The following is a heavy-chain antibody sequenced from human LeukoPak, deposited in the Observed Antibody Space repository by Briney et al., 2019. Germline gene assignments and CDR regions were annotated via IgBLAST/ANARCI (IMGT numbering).Heavy chain of an antibody. CDR1: GFTFSTYA. CDR3: AKDVGLTMIGVYDAFDI. J-gene: IGHJ3*02. D-gene: IGHD3-22*01. CDR2: ISGSGGST. Sequence: PGGSLRLSCAASGFTFSTYAMSWVRQAPGKGLEWVSGISGSGGSTYYADSVKGRFTISRDNSKNTLYLQMNSLRAEDTAVYYCAKDVGLTMIGVYDAFDIWGQGTMVTVSS. V-gene: IGHV3-23*01.